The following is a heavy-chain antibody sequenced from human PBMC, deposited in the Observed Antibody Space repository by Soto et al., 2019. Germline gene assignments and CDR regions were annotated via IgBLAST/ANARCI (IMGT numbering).Heavy chain of an antibody. CDR1: GYTFTSYA. Sequence: QVQLVQSGAEVKKPGASVKVSCKASGYTFTSYAMHWVRQAPGQRLEGMGWINAGNGNTKYSQKFQGRVTFTRDTSAITAYMELSSLGSEDTAVYYCARVGHYYGSGTTYDYWGQGTLVTVSS. D-gene: IGHD3-10*01. J-gene: IGHJ4*02. CDR2: INAGNGNT. V-gene: IGHV1-3*01. CDR3: ARVGHYYGSGTTYDY.